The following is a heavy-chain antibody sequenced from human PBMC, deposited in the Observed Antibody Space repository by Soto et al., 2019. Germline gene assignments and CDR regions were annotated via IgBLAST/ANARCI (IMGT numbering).Heavy chain of an antibody. D-gene: IGHD3-3*01. Sequence: QVHLVQSGADVKKAGASLRVSCQGSDFTFSRHGFSWVRQAPGQGLEWMGWINPYSGDTNYAQKFQDRITMTTDTSTSTVYMDLRSLRSDDTAVYYCARDRTIFGVAPENWGQGTLVTVSA. J-gene: IGHJ4*02. CDR1: DFTFSRHG. CDR3: ARDRTIFGVAPEN. V-gene: IGHV1-18*01. CDR2: INPYSGDT.